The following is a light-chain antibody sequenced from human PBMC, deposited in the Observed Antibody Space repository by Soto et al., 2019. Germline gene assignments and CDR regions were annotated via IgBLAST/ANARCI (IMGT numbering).Light chain of an antibody. V-gene: IGLV2-23*02. CDR2: EVS. CDR3: CSYAGSSTRYV. J-gene: IGLJ1*01. Sequence: QPVLTQPASVSGSPGQSITISCTGTSSDVGSYNLVSWYPQHPGKAPKLMIYEVSKRPSGVSNRFSGSKSGNTASLTISGLQYEDEADYYCCSYAGSSTRYVFGTGTQLTVL. CDR1: SSDVGSYNL.